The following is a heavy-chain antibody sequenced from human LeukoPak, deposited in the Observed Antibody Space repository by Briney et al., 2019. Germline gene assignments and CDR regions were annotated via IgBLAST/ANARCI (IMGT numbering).Heavy chain of an antibody. Sequence: PSETLSLTCTVSGGSISSGGYCCCWLRQPPGKGLGWIGSIYYGGTTYYHPSLKRRVTISVDTSKNQLSLKRSSLTVADTAVYYCARHGYSGSYYGLSWFDPWGQGTLVTVSS. CDR2: IYYGGTT. J-gene: IGHJ5*02. CDR3: ARHGYSGSYYGLSWFDP. V-gene: IGHV4-39*01. CDR1: GGSISSGGYC. D-gene: IGHD1-26*01.